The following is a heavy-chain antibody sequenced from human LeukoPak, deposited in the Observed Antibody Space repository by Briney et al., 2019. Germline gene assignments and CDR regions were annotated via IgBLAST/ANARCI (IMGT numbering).Heavy chain of an antibody. CDR3: AKHPYNDFWSGYYKGFDY. V-gene: IGHV3-23*01. CDR2: FSGAGDYT. CDR1: GFTFSSYA. D-gene: IGHD3-3*01. J-gene: IGHJ4*02. Sequence: GGSLRLSCAASGFTFSSYAMSWVRQAPGKGLEWVSSFSGAGDYTHSADSVKGRFIISRDNTKNTLYLQMNSLRVEDTAVYYCAKHPYNDFWSGYYKGFDYWGQGTLVTVSS.